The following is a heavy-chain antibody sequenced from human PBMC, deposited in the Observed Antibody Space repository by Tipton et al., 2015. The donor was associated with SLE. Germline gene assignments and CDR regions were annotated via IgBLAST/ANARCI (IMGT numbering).Heavy chain of an antibody. D-gene: IGHD4-17*01. CDR1: GGSISSGSYY. Sequence: TLSLTCTVSGGSISSGSYYWSWIRQPPGKGLEWIGEINHSGRTNYNPSLKSRVTISVDTSKNQFSLKLSSVTAADTAVYYCARTDGDVPFDYWGQGTLVTVSS. V-gene: IGHV4-39*07. CDR2: INHSGRT. CDR3: ARTDGDVPFDY. J-gene: IGHJ4*02.